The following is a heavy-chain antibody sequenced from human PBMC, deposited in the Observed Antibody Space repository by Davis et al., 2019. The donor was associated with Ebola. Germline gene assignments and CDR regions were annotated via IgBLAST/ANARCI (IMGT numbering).Heavy chain of an antibody. CDR1: GFTFSSYS. Sequence: PGGSLRLSCAASGFTFSSYSMNWVRQAPGKGLEWVSYISSSSSTIYYADSVKGRFTISRDNAKNSLYLQMNSLRDEDTAVYYCASGYSNYGVADWYFDLWGRGTLVTVSS. V-gene: IGHV3-48*02. CDR3: ASGYSNYGVADWYFDL. D-gene: IGHD4-11*01. CDR2: ISSSSSTI. J-gene: IGHJ2*01.